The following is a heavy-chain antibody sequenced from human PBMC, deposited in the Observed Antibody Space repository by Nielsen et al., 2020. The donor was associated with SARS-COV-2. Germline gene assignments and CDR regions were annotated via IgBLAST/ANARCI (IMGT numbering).Heavy chain of an antibody. CDR2: ISSSGSTI. J-gene: IGHJ4*02. CDR3: ARVRRYCSGGSCGRAVGYYFDY. D-gene: IGHD2-15*01. Sequence: GGSLRLSCAASGFTFSDYYMSWIRQAPGKGLEWVSYISSSGSTIYYADSVRGRFTISRDNAKNSLYLQMNSLRAEDTAVYYCARVRRYCSGGSCGRAVGYYFDYWGQGTLVTVSS. V-gene: IGHV3-11*01. CDR1: GFTFSDYY.